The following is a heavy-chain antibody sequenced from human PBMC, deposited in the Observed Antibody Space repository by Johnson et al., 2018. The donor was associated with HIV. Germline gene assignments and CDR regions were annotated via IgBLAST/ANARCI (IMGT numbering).Heavy chain of an antibody. CDR3: ARGMARIAFDI. CDR2: IKQDGSEK. Sequence: EVQLVESGGGVVQPGGSLRLSCAASGFTFNNYWMSWVRQAPGRGLEWVANIKQDGSEKFYVDSVKGRFTISRDNAENSLYLQMNSLRAEDTAVYYCARGMARIAFDIWGQGTMVTVSS. D-gene: IGHD5-24*01. CDR1: GFTFNNYW. V-gene: IGHV3-7*01. J-gene: IGHJ3*02.